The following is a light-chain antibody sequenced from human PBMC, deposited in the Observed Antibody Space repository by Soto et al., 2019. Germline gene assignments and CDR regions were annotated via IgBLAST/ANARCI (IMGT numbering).Light chain of an antibody. CDR2: KAS. Sequence: DIQMTQSPSTLSASVGDRVTITCRASQSISSWLAWYQQKPGKAPKLLIYKASSLEGGIPSRFSGSGSETEFTLTISSLQPEDFAIYYCQQYNSYQYTFGQGTKVDIK. J-gene: IGKJ2*01. V-gene: IGKV1-5*03. CDR3: QQYNSYQYT. CDR1: QSISSW.